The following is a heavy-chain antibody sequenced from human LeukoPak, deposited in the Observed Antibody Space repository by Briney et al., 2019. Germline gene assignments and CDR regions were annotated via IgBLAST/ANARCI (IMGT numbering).Heavy chain of an antibody. CDR2: INWNGGST. CDR1: GFTFDDYG. CDR3: AREGPLMVRGVIAWFDP. J-gene: IGHJ5*02. Sequence: GGSLRLSCAASGFTFDDYGMSWVRQAPGKGLEWVSGINWNGGSTGYADSVKGRFTISRDNAKSSLYLQMNSLRAEDTALYYCAREGPLMVRGVIAWFDPWGQGTLVTVSS. V-gene: IGHV3-20*04. D-gene: IGHD3-10*01.